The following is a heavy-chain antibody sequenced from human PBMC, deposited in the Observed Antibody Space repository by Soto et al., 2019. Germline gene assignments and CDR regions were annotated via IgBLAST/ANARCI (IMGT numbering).Heavy chain of an antibody. V-gene: IGHV1-3*01. CDR1: GYTFTSYA. CDR3: ARDAVTGSCDI. Sequence: QVQLVQSGAEVKKPGASVKVYCKASGYTFTSYAMHWVRQAPGQRLEWMGWTNAGNGNTKYSQKFPGRITITRDTAASTAYSELSSLRSEDTAVYYCARDAVTGSCDICGQGTMVTVSS. D-gene: IGHD4-17*01. J-gene: IGHJ3*02. CDR2: TNAGNGNT.